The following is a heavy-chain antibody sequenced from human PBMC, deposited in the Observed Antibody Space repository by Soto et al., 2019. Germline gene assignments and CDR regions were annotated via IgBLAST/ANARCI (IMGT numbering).Heavy chain of an antibody. Sequence: QVQLVQSGGEVRKHGDSVNVSCKASGYTFASYAITWVRQAPGEGLEWMGWISTSSGNANYAQRFQGRVTITRDTSTTTVYMQLRSLRSDHSAVYFCASSVGYPDYWGQGTLVTVSS. D-gene: IGHD5-18*01. V-gene: IGHV1-18*01. CDR2: ISTSSGNA. J-gene: IGHJ4*02. CDR1: GYTFASYA. CDR3: ASSVGYPDY.